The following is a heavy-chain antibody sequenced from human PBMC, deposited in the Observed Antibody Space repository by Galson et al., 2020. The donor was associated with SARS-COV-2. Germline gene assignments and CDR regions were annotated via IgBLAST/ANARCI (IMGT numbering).Heavy chain of an antibody. V-gene: IGHV2-5*02. D-gene: IGHD3-10*01. J-gene: IGHJ4*02. CDR2: IYWDDAK. Sequence: SGPTLVNPTQPLTLTCNFPGFSLSTSGVGVGWIRQPPGTALEWLALIYWDDAKRYSPSLKSRLTITKDTSKNQVVLTMTNMDPVDTATYYCAHRRPMYYDGSGENFDYWGQGTLVTVSS. CDR1: GFSLSTSGVG. CDR3: AHRRPMYYDGSGENFDY.